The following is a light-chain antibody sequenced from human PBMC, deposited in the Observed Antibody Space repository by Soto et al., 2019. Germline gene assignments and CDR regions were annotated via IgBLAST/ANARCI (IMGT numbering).Light chain of an antibody. V-gene: IGLV2-8*01. Sequence: QSALTQPPSASGSPGQSVTLSCTGTSSDVGGYNYVSWYQQHPGKAPQLMIYEVNKRPSGVPDRFSGSKSGNSAALTVSGLQAEDEADYYCSSYAGSNNLVFGGGTKLTVL. CDR3: SSYAGSNNLV. J-gene: IGLJ3*02. CDR2: EVN. CDR1: SSDVGGYNY.